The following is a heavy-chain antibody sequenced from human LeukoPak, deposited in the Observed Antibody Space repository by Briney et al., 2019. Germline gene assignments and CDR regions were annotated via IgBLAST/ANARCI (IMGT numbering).Heavy chain of an antibody. CDR1: GFTFSSYS. CDR2: ISSSSSYI. J-gene: IGHJ3*02. Sequence: PGGSLRLSCAASGFTFSSYSMNWVRQAPGKGLEWVSSISSSSSYIYYADSVKGRFTISRDNAKNSLYLQMNSLRAEDTAVYYCARETGPRDAFDIWGQGTMVTVSS. V-gene: IGHV3-21*01. CDR3: ARETGPRDAFDI.